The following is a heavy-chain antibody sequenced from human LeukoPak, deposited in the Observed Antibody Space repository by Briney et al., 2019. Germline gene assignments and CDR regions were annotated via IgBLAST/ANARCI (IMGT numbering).Heavy chain of an antibody. D-gene: IGHD6-13*01. CDR1: GFTFSSYG. V-gene: IGHV3-30*18. CDR2: ISYDGSNK. CDR3: AKAGQLVDFDY. Sequence: PGRSLRLSCAASGFTFSSYGMHWVRQAPGKGLEWVAVISYDGSNKYYADSVKGRFTISRDNSKNTLYLQMNSLRAEDTAVYYCAKAGQLVDFDYWGQGTLVTVSS. J-gene: IGHJ4*02.